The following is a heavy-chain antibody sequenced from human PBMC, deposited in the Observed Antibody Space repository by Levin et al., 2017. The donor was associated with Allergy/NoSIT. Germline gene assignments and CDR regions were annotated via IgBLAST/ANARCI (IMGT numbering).Heavy chain of an antibody. Sequence: GESLKISCAASGFTFSSYSMNWVRQAPGKGLEWVSSISSSSSYIYYADSVKGRFTISRDNANNSLYLQMNSLRAEDTAVYYCARDIIWSGYSSDYWGQGTLVTVSS. J-gene: IGHJ4*02. D-gene: IGHD3-3*01. CDR3: ARDIIWSGYSSDY. CDR1: GFTFSSYS. V-gene: IGHV3-21*01. CDR2: ISSSSSYI.